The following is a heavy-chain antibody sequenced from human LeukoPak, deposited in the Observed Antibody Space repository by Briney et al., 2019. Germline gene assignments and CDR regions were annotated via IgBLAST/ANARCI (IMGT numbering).Heavy chain of an antibody. CDR1: GYTFTGYY. CDR2: INPNSGGT. D-gene: IGHD3-16*01. Sequence: GASVKVSCKASGYTFTGYYMHWVRQAPGQGLVWMGWINPNSGGTNYAQKFQGRVTMTRDTSISTAYMELSRLRSDDTAVYYCARDNKPTYVWGSSRPTRTNWFDPWGQGTLVTVSS. CDR3: ARDNKPTYVWGSSRPTRTNWFDP. V-gene: IGHV1-2*02. J-gene: IGHJ5*02.